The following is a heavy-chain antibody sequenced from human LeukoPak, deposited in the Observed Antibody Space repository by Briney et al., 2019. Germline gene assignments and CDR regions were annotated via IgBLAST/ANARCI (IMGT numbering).Heavy chain of an antibody. CDR3: ARDGALWFGESSI. V-gene: IGHV1-8*01. J-gene: IGHJ3*02. Sequence: ASVKVSCKASGYTFTSYDINWVRQATGQGLEWMGWMNPNSGNTGYAQKFQGRVTMTRNTSISTAYMELSSPRSEDTAVYYCARDGALWFGESSIWGQGTMVTVSS. CDR1: GYTFTSYD. D-gene: IGHD3-10*01. CDR2: MNPNSGNT.